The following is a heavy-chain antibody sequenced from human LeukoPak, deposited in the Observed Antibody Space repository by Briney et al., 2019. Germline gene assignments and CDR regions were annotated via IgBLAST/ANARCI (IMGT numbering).Heavy chain of an antibody. CDR1: GGSISSSSYY. J-gene: IGHJ6*02. CDR2: IYYSGST. CDR3: ARSTTGYDFWSGYYPYYGMDV. Sequence: SETLSLTCTVSGGSISSSSYYWGWIRQPPGKGLEWIGSIYYSGSTYYNPSLKSRVTISVDTSKNQFSLKLSSVTAADTAVYYCARSTTGYDFWSGYYPYYGMDVWGQGTTVTVSS. D-gene: IGHD3-3*01. V-gene: IGHV4-39*01.